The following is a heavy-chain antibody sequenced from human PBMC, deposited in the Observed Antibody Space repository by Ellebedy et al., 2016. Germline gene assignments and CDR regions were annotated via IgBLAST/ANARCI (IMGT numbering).Heavy chain of an antibody. V-gene: IGHV3-15*01. Sequence: GESLKISCAASGFIFSDAWMSWVRQAPGKGLEWVGRIKSKTDGGTADYTAPVKGRFIISRDDSKNTLYLQMNSLKIEDTAVYYCTTTTTVTTRWGQGTLVTVSS. D-gene: IGHD4-17*01. CDR1: GFIFSDAW. J-gene: IGHJ4*02. CDR2: IKSKTDGGTA. CDR3: TTTTTVTTR.